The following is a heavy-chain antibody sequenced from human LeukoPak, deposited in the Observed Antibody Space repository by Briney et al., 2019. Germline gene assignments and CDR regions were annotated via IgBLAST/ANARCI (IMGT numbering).Heavy chain of an antibody. V-gene: IGHV1-18*01. CDR3: ARESWGGIVVVPVYYFDY. CDR2: ISAYNGNT. Sequence: ASVKVSCKASGYTFTSYGISWVRQAPGQGLEWMGWISAYNGNTNHAQKLQGRVTMTTDTSTSTAYMELRSLRSDDTAVYYCARESWGGIVVVPVYYFDYWGQGTLVTVSS. CDR1: GYTFTSYG. J-gene: IGHJ4*02. D-gene: IGHD2-2*01.